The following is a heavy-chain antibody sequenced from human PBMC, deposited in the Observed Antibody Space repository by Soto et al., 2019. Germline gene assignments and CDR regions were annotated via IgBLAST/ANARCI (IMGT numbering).Heavy chain of an antibody. CDR2: INGDRSGT. D-gene: IGHD3-10*01. V-gene: IGHV3-74*01. Sequence: EVQLVESGGGLVQPGGSLRLSCAASGFTFSGSWMHWVRQAPGKGLIWVSRINGDRSGTSYADFVKGRFTISSDNAKITLFLQMNGLRAEDTAVYYCARGIFGSGTANDYWGQGTLVTVSS. J-gene: IGHJ4*02. CDR3: ARGIFGSGTANDY. CDR1: GFTFSGSW.